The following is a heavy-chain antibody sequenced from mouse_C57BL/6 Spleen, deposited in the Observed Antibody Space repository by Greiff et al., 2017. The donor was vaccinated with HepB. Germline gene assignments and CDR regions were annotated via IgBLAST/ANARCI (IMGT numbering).Heavy chain of an antibody. D-gene: IGHD1-1*01. J-gene: IGHJ4*01. V-gene: IGHV1-9*01. CDR1: GYTFTGYW. Sequence: VQLQQSGAELMKPGASVKLSCKASGYTFTGYWIEWVKQRPGHGLEWIGEILPGSGSTNYNEKFKGKATFTADTSSNTAYMQLSSLTTEDSAIFYCSRTPITTLVKNAMDYWGQGTSVTVSS. CDR2: ILPGSGST. CDR3: SRTPITTLVKNAMDY.